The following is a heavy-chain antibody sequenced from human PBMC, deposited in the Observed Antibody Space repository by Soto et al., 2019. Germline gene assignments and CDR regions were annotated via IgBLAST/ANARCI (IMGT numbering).Heavy chain of an antibody. V-gene: IGHV3-74*01. D-gene: IGHD3-9*01. J-gene: IGHJ6*02. CDR2: INSDGSST. Sequence: GGSLRLSCAASGFTFSSYWMHWVRQAPGKGLVWVSRINSDGSSTSYADSVKGRFTISRDNAKNTLCLQMNSLRAEDTAVYYCAREDYDILTGYLANYYYYYGMDVWGQGTTVTVSS. CDR1: GFTFSSYW. CDR3: AREDYDILTGYLANYYYYYGMDV.